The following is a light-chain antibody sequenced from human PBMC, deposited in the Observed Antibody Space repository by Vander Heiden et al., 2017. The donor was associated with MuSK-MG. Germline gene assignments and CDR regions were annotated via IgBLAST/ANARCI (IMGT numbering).Light chain of an antibody. Sequence: SVGDRVTISCQASQDISTYLNWYHQKPGKAPKLLMYQASTLERGVPSRFSASGSGTDFILTISSLQPEDFGTYYCQQYDNLPLTFGGGTKVEIK. CDR3: QQYDNLPLT. V-gene: IGKV1-33*01. CDR2: QAS. J-gene: IGKJ4*01. CDR1: QDISTY.